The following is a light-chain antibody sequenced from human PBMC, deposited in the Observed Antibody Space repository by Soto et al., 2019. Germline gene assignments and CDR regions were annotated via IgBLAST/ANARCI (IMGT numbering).Light chain of an antibody. CDR3: QQYYSYPPT. CDR1: QSLSGN. V-gene: IGKV3D-15*01. Sequence: EVVMTHSPDTLAGSAGETVTLSCRASQSLSGNLAWYQQKPGQAPRLLIYGPSTRATGIPDRVSGSGSGTDFTLTISCLQSEDFATYYCQQYYSYPPTFGQGTKVDIK. CDR2: GPS. J-gene: IGKJ1*01.